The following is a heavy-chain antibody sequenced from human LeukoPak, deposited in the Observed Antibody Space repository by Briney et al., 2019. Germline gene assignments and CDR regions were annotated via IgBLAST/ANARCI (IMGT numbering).Heavy chain of an antibody. D-gene: IGHD3-10*01. CDR2: IYSGGSA. V-gene: IGHV3-53*01. CDR1: GFTVSSNY. Sequence: GGSLRLSCAASGFTVSSNYMSWVRQAPGKGLERVSVIYSGGSAYYADSVEGRFTISRDNSKNTLYLQMNTLGAEDTAVYYCARTVGGSGIGYFDYWGQGTLVTVSS. J-gene: IGHJ4*02. CDR3: ARTVGGSGIGYFDY.